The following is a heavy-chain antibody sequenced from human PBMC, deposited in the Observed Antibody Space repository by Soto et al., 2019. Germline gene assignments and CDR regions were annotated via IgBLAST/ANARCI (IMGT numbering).Heavy chain of an antibody. J-gene: IGHJ3*02. Sequence: GGSLRLSCASSGFTLSMSAVNWVRQAPGKGLEWVSYISDSGDRTYYADSVKGRFTISRDRSKNTVSLQMDSLRAEDTAVYYCARTLRRYFDWLPNHDAFDIWGQGTMVTVSS. CDR3: ARTLRRYFDWLPNHDAFDI. CDR2: ISDSGDRT. CDR1: GFTLSMSA. D-gene: IGHD3-9*01. V-gene: IGHV3-23*01.